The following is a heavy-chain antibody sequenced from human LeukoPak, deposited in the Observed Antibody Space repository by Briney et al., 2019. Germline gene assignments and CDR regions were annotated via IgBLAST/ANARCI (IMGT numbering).Heavy chain of an antibody. CDR3: ARSGAQGYYYGMDV. Sequence: PGGSLRLSCAASGFTFSSYAMSWVRQAPGKGLEWVSYISSNSNTIYYADSVKGRFTISRDNAKNSLYLQMNSLRDEDTAVYYCARSGAQGYYYGMDVWGQGTTVTVSS. J-gene: IGHJ6*02. CDR1: GFTFSSYA. CDR2: ISSNSNTI. V-gene: IGHV3-48*02. D-gene: IGHD2-15*01.